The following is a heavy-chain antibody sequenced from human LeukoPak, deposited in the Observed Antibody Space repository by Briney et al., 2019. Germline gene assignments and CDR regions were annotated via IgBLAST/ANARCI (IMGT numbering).Heavy chain of an antibody. V-gene: IGHV3-23*01. J-gene: IGHJ4*02. CDR2: ISDSGGRT. D-gene: IGHD3-22*01. CDR3: AKRGVVIRVILVGFHKEAYYFDS. CDR1: GITLSNYG. Sequence: GGSLRLSCAVSGITLSNYGMSWVRQAPGKGLEWVAGISDSGGRTNYADSVKGRFTISRDNPKNTLYLQMNSLRAEDTAVYFCAKRGVVIRVILVGFHKEAYYFDSWGQGALATVSS.